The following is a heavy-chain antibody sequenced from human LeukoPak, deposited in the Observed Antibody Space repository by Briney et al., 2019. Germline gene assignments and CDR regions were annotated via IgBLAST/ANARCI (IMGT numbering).Heavy chain of an antibody. CDR2: ISSSSSYI. CDR3: AKEIWPTVTTPGHTHFDY. D-gene: IGHD4-17*01. V-gene: IGHV3-21*01. Sequence: GGSLRLSCAASGFTFSSYSMNWVRQAPGKGLEWVSSISSSSSYIYYTDSVKGRFTISRDNSKNTLCLQMNSLRAEDTAVYYCAKEIWPTVTTPGHTHFDYWGQGTLVTVSS. J-gene: IGHJ4*02. CDR1: GFTFSSYS.